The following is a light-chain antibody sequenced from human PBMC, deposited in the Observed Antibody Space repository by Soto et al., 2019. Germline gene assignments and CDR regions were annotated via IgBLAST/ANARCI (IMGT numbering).Light chain of an antibody. J-gene: IGKJ1*01. Sequence: DIHMTQSPSTLSASVGDRVTITCRASQSISSWLAWYQQKPGKAPKLLIYKASSLESGVPSRFSGSGSGTEFTLTTSSLQPDDFATYYCQQYNSYSRTFGQGTKVDIK. CDR3: QQYNSYSRT. V-gene: IGKV1-5*03. CDR1: QSISSW. CDR2: KAS.